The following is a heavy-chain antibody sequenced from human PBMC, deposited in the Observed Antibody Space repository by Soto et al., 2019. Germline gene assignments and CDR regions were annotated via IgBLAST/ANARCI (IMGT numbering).Heavy chain of an antibody. D-gene: IGHD6-6*01. CDR2: ISAYNGNT. V-gene: IGHV1-18*01. J-gene: IGHJ6*02. CDR3: ARDRYSSSPYYGMDV. CDR1: GYTFTSYG. Sequence: ASVKVSCKASGYTFTSYGISWVRQAPGQGLEWMGWISAYNGNTNYVQKLQGRVTMTTDTSTSTAYMELRSLRSDDTAVYYCARDRYSSSPYYGMDVWGQGTTVTVSS.